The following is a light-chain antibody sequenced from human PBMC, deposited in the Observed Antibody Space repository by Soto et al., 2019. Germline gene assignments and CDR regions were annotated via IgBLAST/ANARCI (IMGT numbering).Light chain of an antibody. CDR2: DAS. J-gene: IGKJ4*01. Sequence: DIQMTQSPSTLSASVGDRVTITCRASQSISSWLAWYQQKPGKAPKLLIYDASSLESGVPSRFSGCGSGTEFTLTISSLQPDDFATYYCQRYNSFPLTFGGGTKVEIK. V-gene: IGKV1-5*01. CDR1: QSISSW. CDR3: QRYNSFPLT.